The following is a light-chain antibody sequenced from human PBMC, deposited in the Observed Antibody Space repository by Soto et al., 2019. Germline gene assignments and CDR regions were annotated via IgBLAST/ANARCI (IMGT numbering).Light chain of an antibody. CDR3: SSFTTSNSYV. V-gene: IGLV2-14*03. CDR2: DVS. Sequence: QSALTQPASVSGSPGQSIAISCTGSSSDVGGYQYVSWYQQHPGKAPKLMIYDVSHRPSGVSDRFSGSKSGNTASLTISGLQSEDEADYYCSSFTTSNSYVFGTGTKVNVL. J-gene: IGLJ1*01. CDR1: SSDVGGYQY.